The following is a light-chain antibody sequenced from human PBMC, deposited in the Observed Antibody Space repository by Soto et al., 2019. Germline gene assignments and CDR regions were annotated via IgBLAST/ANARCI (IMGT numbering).Light chain of an antibody. J-gene: IGKJ2*01. CDR3: QQSYTTPYT. Sequence: DIEMTQSPSSLSASVGDRVTITCRASQSISIYLNWYQQKPGEAPNLLIFAASSLQSGVPSRFSGSGSGPDFTLTISSLQPEDFATYYCQQSYTTPYTFGQGTKLEIK. V-gene: IGKV1-39*01. CDR2: AAS. CDR1: QSISIY.